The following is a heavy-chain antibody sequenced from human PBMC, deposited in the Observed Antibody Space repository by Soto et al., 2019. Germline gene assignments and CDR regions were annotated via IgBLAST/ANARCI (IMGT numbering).Heavy chain of an antibody. V-gene: IGHV4-61*01. CDR3: ARGGEPLGYYGLDV. Sequence: PXETLPLTWSVSGGSVRSGSRFWNWIRQPPGRGLEWLGYMYYTGVTNYNPSLKSRVSMSVDTSKDQFSLNLTSLTAADTAVYYCARGGEPLGYYGLDVWGQGTTVTVSS. CDR2: MYYTGVT. J-gene: IGHJ6*02. CDR1: GGSVRSGSRF.